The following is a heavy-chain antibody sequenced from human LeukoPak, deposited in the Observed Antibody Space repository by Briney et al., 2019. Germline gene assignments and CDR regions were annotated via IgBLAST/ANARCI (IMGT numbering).Heavy chain of an antibody. CDR1: GGSISSHS. V-gene: IGHV4-59*08. CDR2: IYYSGST. J-gene: IGHJ6*02. Sequence: SETLSLTCTVSGGSISSHSWSWIRQPPGKGLEWIGYIYYSGSTNYNPSLKSRVTISVDTSKNQFSLKLSSVTAADTAVYYCARHLAMDVWGQGTTVTVSS. CDR3: ARHLAMDV.